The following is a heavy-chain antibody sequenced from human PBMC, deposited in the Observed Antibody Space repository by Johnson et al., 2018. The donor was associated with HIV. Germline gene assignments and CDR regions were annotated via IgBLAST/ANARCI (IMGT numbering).Heavy chain of an antibody. CDR2: IYSGGTT. J-gene: IGHJ3*02. Sequence: VQLVESGGGLVQPGGSLRLSCAASGFSVSSNYMTWVRQAPGKGLEWVSVIYSGGTTLYADSVKGRFTISRDNSRDTVHLQMNSLRSEDTAVYYCASRGREIGAAGILGAFDIWGQGTMVTVSS. D-gene: IGHD6-13*01. CDR1: GFSVSSNY. V-gene: IGHV3-66*02. CDR3: ASRGREIGAAGILGAFDI.